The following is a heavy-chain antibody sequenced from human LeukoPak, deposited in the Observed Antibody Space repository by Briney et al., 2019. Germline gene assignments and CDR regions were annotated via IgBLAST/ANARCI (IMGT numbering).Heavy chain of an antibody. V-gene: IGHV3-11*04. J-gene: IGHJ4*02. CDR1: GFIFSNFW. CDR2: ISSSGTTI. CDR3: AKSGFPAAFEY. Sequence: GGSLRLSCTASGFIFSNFWMSWIRQAPGKGLEWVSYISSSGTTIYYADSVKGRFTISRDNAHNSLFLRMNSLRAEDTAIYYCAKSGFPAAFEYWGQGTLVTVSS. D-gene: IGHD2-2*01.